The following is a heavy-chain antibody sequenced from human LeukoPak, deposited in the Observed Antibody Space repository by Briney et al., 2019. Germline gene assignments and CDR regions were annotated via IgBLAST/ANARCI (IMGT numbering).Heavy chain of an antibody. V-gene: IGHV4-31*03. D-gene: IGHD3-16*02. Sequence: PSETLSLTCTVSGGSISSGGYYWSWIRQHPGKGLEWIGYIYYSGSTYYNPSLKSRVTISVDTSKNQFSLKLSSVTAADTAVYYCARRRYDYVWGSYRYYFDYWGQGTLVTVSS. CDR1: GGSISSGGYY. J-gene: IGHJ4*02. CDR3: ARRRYDYVWGSYRYYFDY. CDR2: IYYSGST.